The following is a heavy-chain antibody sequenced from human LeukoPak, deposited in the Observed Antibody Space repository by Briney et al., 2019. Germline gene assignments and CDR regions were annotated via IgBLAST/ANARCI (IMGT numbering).Heavy chain of an antibody. CDR2: INPNSGGT. D-gene: IGHD3-22*01. V-gene: IGHV1-2*02. Sequence: ASVKVSCKASGYTFTGYYMHWVRQAPGQGLEWMGWINPNSGGTNYAQKFQGRVTMTRDTSISTAYTELSRLRSDDTAVYYCARDQAYYYDSSDGFDYWGQGTLVTVSS. J-gene: IGHJ4*02. CDR3: ARDQAYYYDSSDGFDY. CDR1: GYTFTGYY.